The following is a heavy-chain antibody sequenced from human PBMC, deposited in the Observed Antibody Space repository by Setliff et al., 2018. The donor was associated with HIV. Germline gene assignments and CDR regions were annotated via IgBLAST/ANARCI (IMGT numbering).Heavy chain of an antibody. CDR2: INPHGGST. V-gene: IGHV1-46*01. Sequence: ASVKVSCKASGYTFTSYYMHWVRQAPGQGLEWMGVINPHGGSTNYAQKFQGRVTMTRDTSTSTVYMELSSLRSDDTAVYYCARGRYNSRIDVWGQGTTVTVSS. CDR3: ARGRYNSRIDV. D-gene: IGHD5-18*01. CDR1: GYTFTSYY. J-gene: IGHJ6*02.